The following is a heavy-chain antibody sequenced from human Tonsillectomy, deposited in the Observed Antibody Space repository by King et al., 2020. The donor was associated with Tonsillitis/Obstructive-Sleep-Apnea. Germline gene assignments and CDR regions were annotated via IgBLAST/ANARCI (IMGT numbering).Heavy chain of an antibody. CDR2: IYYTGRT. Sequence: QLQESGAGLVKPSETLSLTCTVSGGSITSSSYYWDWVRQPPGKGQEWIGGIYYTGRTYYNPSLKIRVTMSVDTPKNQFSLKLSSVTAADTAVYYCVRQGGSGWYYFDYWGQGTLVTVSS. CDR1: GGSITSSSYY. V-gene: IGHV4-39*01. CDR3: VRQGGSGWYYFDY. D-gene: IGHD6-19*01. J-gene: IGHJ4*02.